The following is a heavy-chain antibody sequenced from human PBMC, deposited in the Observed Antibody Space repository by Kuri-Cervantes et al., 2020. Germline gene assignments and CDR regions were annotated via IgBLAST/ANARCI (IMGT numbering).Heavy chain of an antibody. V-gene: IGHV1-8*01. CDR2: MNPNSGNT. CDR1: GYTFTSYD. D-gene: IGHD3-22*01. J-gene: IGHJ4*02. Sequence: ASVKVSCKASGYTFTSYDINWVRQATGQGLEWMGWMNPNSGNTGYAQKLQGRVTMTTDTSTSTAYMELRSLRSDDTAVYYCARGNIRYTYYYDRGPLEKNHYDYWGQGTLVTVSS. CDR3: ARGNIRYTYYYDRGPLEKNHYDY.